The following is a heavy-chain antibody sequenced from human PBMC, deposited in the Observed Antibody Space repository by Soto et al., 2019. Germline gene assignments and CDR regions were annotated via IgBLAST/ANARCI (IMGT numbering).Heavy chain of an antibody. V-gene: IGHV3-30*18. J-gene: IGHJ6*02. CDR2: ISYDGSNK. CDR1: GFTFSSYG. D-gene: IGHD6-13*01. CDR3: AKDLSSSWPFDYYYGMDV. Sequence: GGSLRLSCAASGFTFSSYGMHWVRQAPGKGLEWVAVISYDGSNKYYADSVKGRFTISRDNSKNTLYLQMNSLRAEDTAVYYCAKDLSSSWPFDYYYGMDVWGQGTTVTVSS.